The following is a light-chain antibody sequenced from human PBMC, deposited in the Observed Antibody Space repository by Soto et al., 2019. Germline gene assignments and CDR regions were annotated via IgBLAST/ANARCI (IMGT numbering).Light chain of an antibody. J-gene: IGLJ1*01. CDR1: RTDVDGHDY. CDR2: DVH. V-gene: IGLV2-14*03. Sequence: QSALTQPASVSGSPGQSITISCTGARTDVDGHDYVSWYQQHPGQAPKLIIFDVHNRPSGVSSRFSGSKSVDTASLTISGLRAEDVGDYYCSSYTASTPIYVFATGTNVTVL. CDR3: SSYTASTPIYV.